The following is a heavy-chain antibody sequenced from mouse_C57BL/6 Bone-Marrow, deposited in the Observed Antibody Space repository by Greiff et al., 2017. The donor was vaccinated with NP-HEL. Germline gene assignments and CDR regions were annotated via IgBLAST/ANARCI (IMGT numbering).Heavy chain of an antibody. J-gene: IGHJ1*03. V-gene: IGHV1-9*01. Sequence: QVQLQQSGAELMKPGASVKLSCKATGYTFTGYWIEWVKQRPGHGLEWIGEILPGSGSTNYTEKFKGKATFTADTSSNTAYMQLSSLTTEDSAIYYCARLSLYGNYPYWYFDVWGTGTTVTVSS. CDR3: ARLSLYGNYPYWYFDV. D-gene: IGHD2-10*02. CDR2: ILPGSGST. CDR1: GYTFTGYW.